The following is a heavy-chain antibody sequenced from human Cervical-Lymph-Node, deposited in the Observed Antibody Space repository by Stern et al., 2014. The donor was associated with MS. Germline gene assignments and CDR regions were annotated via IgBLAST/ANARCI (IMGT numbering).Heavy chain of an antibody. D-gene: IGHD1-26*01. Sequence: VQLQESGPGLVKPSETLSLTCTVSGGSISSYYWSWIRQPPGKGLEWIGDIYYSGSTHYNPSPKSRFTISVDTSKIQFSLKLSSVTAADTAVYYCATGGTFDYWGQGTLVTVSS. CDR2: IYYSGST. V-gene: IGHV4-59*01. CDR3: ATGGTFDY. CDR1: GGSISSYY. J-gene: IGHJ4*02.